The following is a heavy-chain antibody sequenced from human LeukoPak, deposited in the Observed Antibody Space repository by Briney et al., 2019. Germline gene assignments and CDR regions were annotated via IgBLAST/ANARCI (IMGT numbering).Heavy chain of an antibody. Sequence: GGSLRLSCAASGFIFSDYYMSWIRQAPGKGLEWVSHISTGSNTKSYADSVKGRFTISRDNAKNSLFLQMNSLRAEDTAVYYCARVLRYCSGGNCYSGGLGYMDVWGEGTTVTISS. CDR2: ISTGSNTK. CDR3: ARVLRYCSGGNCYSGGLGYMDV. V-gene: IGHV3-11*01. J-gene: IGHJ6*03. CDR1: GFIFSDYY. D-gene: IGHD2-15*01.